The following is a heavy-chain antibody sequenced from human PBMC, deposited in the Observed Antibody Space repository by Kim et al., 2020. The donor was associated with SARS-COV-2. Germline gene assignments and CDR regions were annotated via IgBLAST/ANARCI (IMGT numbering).Heavy chain of an antibody. D-gene: IGHD5-12*01. J-gene: IGHJ6*03. V-gene: IGHV3-48*03. CDR1: GFTFSSYE. CDR2: ISSSGSTI. CDR3: ARDEAIVATKKPPYYYYYYMDV. Sequence: GGSLRLSCAASGFTFSSYEMNWVRQAPGKGLEWVSYISSSGSTIYYADSVKGRFTISRDNAKNSLYLQMNSLRAEDTAVYYCARDEAIVATKKPPYYYYYYMDVWGKGTTVTVSS.